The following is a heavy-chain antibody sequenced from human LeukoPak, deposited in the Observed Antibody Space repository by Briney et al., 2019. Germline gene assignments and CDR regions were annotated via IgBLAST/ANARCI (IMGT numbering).Heavy chain of an antibody. Sequence: SETLSLTCAVYGGSFSGYYWSWIRQPPGKGLEWIGEINHSGSTNYNPSLKSGGTISVDTSKNQFSLKLSSVTAADTAVYYCARGEQLFDYWGQGTLVTVSS. CDR1: GGSFSGYY. CDR3: ARGEQLFDY. CDR2: INHSGST. D-gene: IGHD6-13*01. J-gene: IGHJ4*02. V-gene: IGHV4-34*01.